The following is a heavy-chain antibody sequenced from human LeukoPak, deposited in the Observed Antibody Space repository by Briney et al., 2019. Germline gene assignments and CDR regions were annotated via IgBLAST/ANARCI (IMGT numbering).Heavy chain of an antibody. CDR3: ARGNRDYYYMDV. CDR1: GGSISSSGYY. D-gene: IGHD2/OR15-2a*01. CDR2: IYYSGST. Sequence: SETLSLTCTVSGGSISSSGYYWGWIRQPPGKGLEWIGSIYYSGSTYYNPSLKSRVTISVDTSKNQFSLKLSSVTAADTAVYYCARGNRDYYYMDVWGKGTTVTVSS. J-gene: IGHJ6*03. V-gene: IGHV4-39*07.